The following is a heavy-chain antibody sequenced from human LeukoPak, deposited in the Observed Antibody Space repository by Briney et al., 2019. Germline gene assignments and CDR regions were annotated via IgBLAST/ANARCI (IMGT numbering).Heavy chain of an antibody. CDR1: GYTFTSYG. V-gene: IGHV1-18*01. CDR3: ARDPPTMIVVGAPSWYFDL. Sequence: ASVKVSCKASGYTFTSYGISWVRQAPGQGLEWMGWISAYNGNTNYAQKLQGRVTMTTDTSTSTAYMELRSLRSDDTAVYYCARDPPTMIVVGAPSWYFDLWGRGTLVTVSS. CDR2: ISAYNGNT. J-gene: IGHJ2*01. D-gene: IGHD3-22*01.